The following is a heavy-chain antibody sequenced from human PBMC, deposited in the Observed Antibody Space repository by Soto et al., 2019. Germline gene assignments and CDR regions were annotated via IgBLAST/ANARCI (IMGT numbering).Heavy chain of an antibody. Sequence: PGGSLRLSCAASGFTFSGSAMDWVRQASGKGLEWVGRIRSKANSYATAYAASVKGRFTISRDDSKNTAYLQMNSLKTEDTAVYYCTRRMEWELPPYYFDYWGQGTLVTVSS. CDR1: GFTFSGSA. CDR3: TRRMEWELPPYYFDY. D-gene: IGHD1-26*01. J-gene: IGHJ4*02. V-gene: IGHV3-73*01. CDR2: IRSKANSYAT.